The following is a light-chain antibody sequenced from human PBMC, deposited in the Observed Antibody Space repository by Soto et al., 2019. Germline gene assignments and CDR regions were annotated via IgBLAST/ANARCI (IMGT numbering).Light chain of an antibody. CDR2: GAS. CDR1: QSVSSN. CDR3: QQYNDWQRTT. Sequence: EIVMTQSPATLSVSPGERATLSCRASQSVSSNLAWYQQKPGQAPRLLIYGASTRATGIPGRISGSGSGTEFTLTIRSLQSEDFALYYCQQYNDWQRTTFGQGTRLEIK. J-gene: IGKJ5*01. V-gene: IGKV3-15*01.